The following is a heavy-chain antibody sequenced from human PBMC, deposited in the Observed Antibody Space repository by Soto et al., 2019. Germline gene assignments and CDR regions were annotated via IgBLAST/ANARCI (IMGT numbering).Heavy chain of an antibody. Sequence: QVPLVQSGAEVKKPGASVTVSCKASGYTFTNYGINWVRQAPGQGLEWMGWSSAYSGHTNYAQKHQDRVTMTTDTSTSTAYMELRSLRSDDTAVYYCARRPHLADNVELDYWGQGTLVTVSS. CDR1: GYTFTNYG. V-gene: IGHV1-18*01. CDR3: ARRPHLADNVELDY. CDR2: SSAYSGHT. D-gene: IGHD6-19*01. J-gene: IGHJ4*02.